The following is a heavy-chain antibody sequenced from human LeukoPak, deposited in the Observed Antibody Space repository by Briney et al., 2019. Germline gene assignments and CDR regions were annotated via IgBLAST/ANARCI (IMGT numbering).Heavy chain of an antibody. V-gene: IGHV3-74*01. CDR1: GFTFSSYW. D-gene: IGHD1-14*01. Sequence: PGGSLRLSCAASGFTFSSYWMHWVRQAPGKGLVWVSRINSDGSSTSYADSVKGRFTISRDNAKNTLYLQMNSLRVEDTAVYYCARGRTYVTPNAFDIWGQGTVVTVSS. CDR2: INSDGSST. J-gene: IGHJ3*02. CDR3: ARGRTYVTPNAFDI.